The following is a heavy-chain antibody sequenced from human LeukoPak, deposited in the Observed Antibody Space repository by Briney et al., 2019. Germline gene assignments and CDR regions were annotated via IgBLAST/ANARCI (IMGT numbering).Heavy chain of an antibody. CDR3: VRGDRYFFDY. CDR1: GFTFSNSA. D-gene: IGHD1-14*01. V-gene: IGHV3-23*01. CDR2: LSGSGITT. Sequence: TGGSLRLPCAASGFTFSNSAMSWVRQAPGKGLEWVSTLSGSGITTYYADSVKGRFTISRDNSKYTLYLQMNSLRAEDTAVYYCVRGDRYFFDYWGQGTLVTVSS. J-gene: IGHJ4*02.